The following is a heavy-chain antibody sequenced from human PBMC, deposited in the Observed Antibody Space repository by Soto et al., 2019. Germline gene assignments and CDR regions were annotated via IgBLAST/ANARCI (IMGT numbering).Heavy chain of an antibody. Sequence: QVPLVQSGAEVKKPGASVRFSCKASGYTFTNYGIIWVRQAPGQGLEWIGWISAYNGDTIYAQKLQGRVTMTTDTSTSTAYMELRSLRSDDRDMYFCARVPSYLPEDYWGKGPVVNVYS. J-gene: IGHJ4*02. V-gene: IGHV1-18*01. CDR2: ISAYNGDT. CDR1: GYTFTNYG. CDR3: ARVPSYLPEDY.